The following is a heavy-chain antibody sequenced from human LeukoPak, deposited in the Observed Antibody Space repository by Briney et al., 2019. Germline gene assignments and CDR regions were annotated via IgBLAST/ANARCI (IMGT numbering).Heavy chain of an antibody. V-gene: IGHV3-48*04. CDR1: GFTFSSYS. CDR3: GYSGSSKKYFQH. D-gene: IGHD1-26*01. Sequence: GGSLRLSCSASGFTFSSYSMNWVRQAPGKGLEWVSYISRSSDTIYYADSVKGRFTISRDNAKNSLYLQLNSLRAEDTAVYYCGYSGSSKKYFQHWGQGTLATVSS. CDR2: ISRSSDTI. J-gene: IGHJ1*01.